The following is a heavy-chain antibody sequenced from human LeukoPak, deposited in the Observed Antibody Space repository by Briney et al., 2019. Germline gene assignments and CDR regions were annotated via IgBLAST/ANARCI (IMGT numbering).Heavy chain of an antibody. CDR3: ARDTHSSGADV. J-gene: IGHJ6*04. CDR1: GGTFSSYA. CDR2: IIPXFXXX. Sequence: SVKVSCKASGGTFSSYAISWVRQAPGQGLXXXGGIIPXFXXXNXXXXXXXXVTXXADESTSTAYMELSSLRSEDTAVYYCARDTHSSGADVWGKGTTVTVSS. V-gene: IGHV1-69*01. D-gene: IGHD6-19*01.